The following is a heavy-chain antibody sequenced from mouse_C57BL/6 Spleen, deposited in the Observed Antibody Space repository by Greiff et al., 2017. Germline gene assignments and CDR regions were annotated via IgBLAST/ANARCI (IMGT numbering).Heavy chain of an antibody. D-gene: IGHD1-1*01. CDR1: GFTFSSYA. V-gene: IGHV5-4*01. Sequence: EVKLMESGGGLVKPGGSLKLSCAASGFTFSSYAMSWVRQTPEKRLEWVATISDGGSYTYYPDNVKGRFTISRDNAKNNLYLQMSHLKSEDTAMYYCARDRPFTTVVAQNYFDYWGQGTTLTVSS. CDR3: ARDRPFTTVVAQNYFDY. J-gene: IGHJ2*01. CDR2: ISDGGSYT.